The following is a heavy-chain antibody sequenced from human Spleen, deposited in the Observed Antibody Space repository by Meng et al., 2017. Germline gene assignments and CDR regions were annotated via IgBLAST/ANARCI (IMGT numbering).Heavy chain of an antibody. V-gene: IGHV4-30-4*08. CDR2: IHHSGSA. J-gene: IGHJ4*02. CDR1: GGFISTSGFY. Sequence: QSQLQESGTRLVKPSEAQSLTCNIAGGFISTSGFYWGWIRQPPGKGLEWIGYIHHSGSAYYNPSLKSRVSISVDTSKNQFSLNLNSMTAADTAVYYCASFDHIPRRNYFDYWGQGTLVTVSS. D-gene: IGHD2-21*01. CDR3: ASFDHIPRRNYFDY.